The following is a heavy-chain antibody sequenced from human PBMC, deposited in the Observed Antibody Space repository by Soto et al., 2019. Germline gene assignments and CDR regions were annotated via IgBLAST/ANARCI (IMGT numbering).Heavy chain of an antibody. CDR2: INQDGNEK. D-gene: IGHD6-19*01. CDR3: ARGQWLVRH. Sequence: EVQLVESGGALVQPGGSLRLSCVVSGLNFRAYWMSWVRQAPGKGLEWVANINQDGNEKYYVDSVTGRFAISRDNAKNSLYLQMSTLRVEDTALYYCARGQWLVRHWGQGNLVTVSS. V-gene: IGHV3-7*03. J-gene: IGHJ4*02. CDR1: GLNFRAYW.